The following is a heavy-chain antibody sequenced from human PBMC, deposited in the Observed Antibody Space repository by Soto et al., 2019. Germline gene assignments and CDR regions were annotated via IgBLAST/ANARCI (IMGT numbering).Heavy chain of an antibody. D-gene: IGHD3-10*01. CDR1: GFTFSNAW. V-gene: IGHV3-15*07. CDR2: IKSKTDGGTT. Sequence: GGSLRLSCAASGFTFSNAWMNWVRQAPGKGLEWVGRIKSKTDGGTTDYAAPVKGRFTISREDSKNTPYLQMNSLKTEDTAVYYCTTAYYYGSGSYSQGGSYLFRWGQGTLVTVSS. J-gene: IGHJ4*02. CDR3: TTAYYYGSGSYSQGGSYLFR.